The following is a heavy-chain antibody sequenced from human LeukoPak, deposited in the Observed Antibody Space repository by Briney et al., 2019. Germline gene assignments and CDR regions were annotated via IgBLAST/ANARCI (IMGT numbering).Heavy chain of an antibody. CDR2: IYTSGST. J-gene: IGHJ3*02. Sequence: SETLSLTCTVSGDSISNYWWGWIRQPAGEGLEWIGRIYTSGSTNYNPSLKSRVTISVDTSKNQFSLKLSSVTAADTAVYYCARRAGQSLNGSYGTAFDIWGQGTTVIVSA. CDR3: ARRAGQSLNGSYGTAFDI. V-gene: IGHV4-4*07. CDR1: GDSISNYW. D-gene: IGHD1-26*01.